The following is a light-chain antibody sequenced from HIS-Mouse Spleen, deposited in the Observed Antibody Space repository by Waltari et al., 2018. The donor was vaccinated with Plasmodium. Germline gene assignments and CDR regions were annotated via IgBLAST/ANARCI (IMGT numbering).Light chain of an antibody. CDR2: EVS. CDR3: SSYAGSNNLV. Sequence: QSALTQPPSASGSPGQSVPISCTGTSSDVGGYNSVSWYQHHPGKAPKLMIYEVSKRPSGVPDRFSGSKSGNTASLTVSGLQAEDEADYYCSSYAGSNNLVFGGGTKLTVL. J-gene: IGLJ2*01. CDR1: SSDVGGYNS. V-gene: IGLV2-8*01.